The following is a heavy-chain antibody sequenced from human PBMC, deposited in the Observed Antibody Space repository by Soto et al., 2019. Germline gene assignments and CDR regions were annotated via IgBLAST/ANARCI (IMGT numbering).Heavy chain of an antibody. CDR3: AAQLKTTVTAYWYFDL. CDR1: GGSFSGYY. CDR2: INHSGST. Sequence: QVHLQQWGAGLLKPSETLSLTCAVYGGSFSGYYWSWIRQPPGKGLEWIGEINHSGSTNFNPSLKIRVSISVDTSNKQFSLKLRSVTAADTAVYYCAAQLKTTVTAYWYFDLWGRGTLVTVSS. J-gene: IGHJ2*01. D-gene: IGHD4-17*01. V-gene: IGHV4-34*01.